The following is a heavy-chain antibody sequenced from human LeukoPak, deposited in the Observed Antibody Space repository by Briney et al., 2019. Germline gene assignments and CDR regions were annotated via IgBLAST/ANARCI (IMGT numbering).Heavy chain of an antibody. CDR2: ISSGGSPM. D-gene: IGHD7-27*01. CDR1: RFTFSSYE. V-gene: IGHV3-48*03. CDR3: ARERAGEDAFDI. Sequence: GGSLRLSCAASRFTFSSYEMNWVRQAPGKGLEWVSYISSGGSPMFYADSVKGRFTISGDNAKNSLYLQMNSLRAEDTAIYYCARERAGEDAFDIWGQGTLVTVSS. J-gene: IGHJ3*02.